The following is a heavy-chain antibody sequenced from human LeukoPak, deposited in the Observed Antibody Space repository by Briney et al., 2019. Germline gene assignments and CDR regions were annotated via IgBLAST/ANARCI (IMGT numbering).Heavy chain of an antibody. D-gene: IGHD1-7*01. CDR2: IRPDDSDT. J-gene: IGHJ4*02. V-gene: IGHV5-51*01. CDR3: TRARHGNCYWDH. Sequence: GESLKISCKDSEYSFTYYWIGWVRQMPGKGLEWMGIIRPDDSDTRYSPSFQGQVTISADKSTSTAYLQWSSLKASDTAMYYCTRARHGNCYWDHWGQGTLVTVSS. CDR1: EYSFTYYW.